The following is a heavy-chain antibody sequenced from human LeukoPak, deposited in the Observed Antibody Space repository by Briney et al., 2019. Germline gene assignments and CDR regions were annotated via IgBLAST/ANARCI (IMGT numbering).Heavy chain of an antibody. CDR3: AKVVIAAAGTNYYYYMDV. CDR1: GDSISSGDYY. V-gene: IGHV4-61*02. Sequence: SETLSLTCTVSGDSISSGDYYWSWIRQPAGKGLEWIGRISSSGSTNYNPSLKSRVTISVDTSKNQFSLKLSSVTAADTAVYYCAKVVIAAAGTNYYYYMDVWGKGTTVIISS. D-gene: IGHD6-13*01. J-gene: IGHJ6*03. CDR2: ISSSGST.